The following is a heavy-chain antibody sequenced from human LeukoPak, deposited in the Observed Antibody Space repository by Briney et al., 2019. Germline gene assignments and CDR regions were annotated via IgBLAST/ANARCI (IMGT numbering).Heavy chain of an antibody. CDR3: ATSHGWSPDH. CDR1: GFTFADYF. Sequence: GGSLRLSCAASGFTFADYFMHWVRQAPGKGLECISFISGDGTTTYYRDSVRGRFTVSRDNSKNSLYLQLESLRADDTALYFCATSHGWSPDHWGQGTLVTVSS. J-gene: IGHJ4*02. CDR2: ISGDGTTT. D-gene: IGHD6-19*01. V-gene: IGHV3-43*02.